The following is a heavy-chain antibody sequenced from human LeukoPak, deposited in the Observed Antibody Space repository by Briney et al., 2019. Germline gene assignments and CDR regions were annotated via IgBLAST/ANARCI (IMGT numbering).Heavy chain of an antibody. CDR1: GFIFSNYR. CDR2: ISRGSYI. CDR3: ARDGGGSGRNYYYGLDV. J-gene: IGHJ6*02. V-gene: IGHV3-21*01. Sequence: GGSLRLSCAVSGFIFSNYRMNWVRRAPGKGLEWVSSISRGSYIYYADSVKGRFTISRDNAKNSLYLQMNSLRAEDTAVYYCARDGGGSGRNYYYGLDVWGQGTTVTVSS. D-gene: IGHD3-10*01.